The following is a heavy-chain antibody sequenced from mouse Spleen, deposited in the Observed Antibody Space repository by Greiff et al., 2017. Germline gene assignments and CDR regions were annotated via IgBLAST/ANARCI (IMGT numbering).Heavy chain of an antibody. V-gene: IGHV1-52*01. D-gene: IGHD2-10*02. CDR2: IDPSDSET. CDR1: GYTFTSYW. Sequence: QVHVKQPGAELVRPGSSVKLSCKASGYTFTSYWMHWVKQRPIQGLEWIGNIDPSDSETHYNQKFKDKATLTVDKSSSTAYMQLSSLTSEDSAVYYCARGRYGNYLDYWGQGTTLTVSS. J-gene: IGHJ2*01. CDR3: ARGRYGNYLDY.